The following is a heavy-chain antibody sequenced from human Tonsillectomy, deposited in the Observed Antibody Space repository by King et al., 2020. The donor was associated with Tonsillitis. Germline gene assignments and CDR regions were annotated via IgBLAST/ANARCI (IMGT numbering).Heavy chain of an antibody. V-gene: IGHV1-2*02. D-gene: IGHD5-18*01. CDR1: GYTFTGYY. CDR3: ARGCVDTAMVTDS. Sequence: VQLVESGAEVKKPGASVKVSCKASGYTFTGYYMHRVRQAPGQGLEWMGWINPNSGGTNYAQKFQGRVTMTRDTSISTAYMELSRLRSDDTAVYYCARGCVDTAMVTDSWGQGTLVTVSS. J-gene: IGHJ4*02. CDR2: INPNSGGT.